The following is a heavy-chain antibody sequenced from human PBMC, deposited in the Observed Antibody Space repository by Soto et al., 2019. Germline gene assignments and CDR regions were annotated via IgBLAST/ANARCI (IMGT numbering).Heavy chain of an antibody. D-gene: IGHD1-1*01. CDR3: ARDSRPLDQYYYYGMDV. V-gene: IGHV3-30*03. J-gene: IGHJ6*02. Sequence: GGSLRLSCAASGFTFESYGMHWVRQAPGMGLEWVGVISYDGSQTYYGDSVKGRFSISRDNSKNILSLQMNSLRGDDSAVYYCARDSRPLDQYYYYGMDVWGQGT. CDR1: GFTFESYG. CDR2: ISYDGSQT.